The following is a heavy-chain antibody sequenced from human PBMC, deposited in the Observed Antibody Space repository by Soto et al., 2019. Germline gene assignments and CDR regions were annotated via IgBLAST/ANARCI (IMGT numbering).Heavy chain of an antibody. CDR2: TYYRSKWYN. Sequence: PSQTLSLTCAISGDSVSSNSAAWNWIRQSPSRGLEWLGRTYYRSKWYNDYAVSVKSRMTINPDTSKNQFSLQLNSVTPEDTAVYYCARDHTPIVVVPALGHYYYYSLDVWAQGTTVTVSS. CDR3: ARDHTPIVVVPALGHYYYYSLDV. D-gene: IGHD2-2*01. V-gene: IGHV6-1*01. CDR1: GDSVSSNSAA. J-gene: IGHJ6*02.